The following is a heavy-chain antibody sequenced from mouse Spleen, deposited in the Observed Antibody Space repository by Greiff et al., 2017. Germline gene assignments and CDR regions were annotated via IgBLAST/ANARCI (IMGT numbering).Heavy chain of an antibody. V-gene: IGHV1-81*01. D-gene: IGHD1-3*01. Sequence: VQLQQSGAELARPGASVKLSCKASGYTFTSYGISWVKQRTGQGLEWIGEIYPRSGNTYYNEKFKGKATLTVDQSSSTAYMQLNSLTSEDSAVYYCARGPKTAWFAYWGQGTLVTVSA. J-gene: IGHJ3*01. CDR2: IYPRSGNT. CDR1: GYTFTSYG. CDR3: ARGPKTAWFAY.